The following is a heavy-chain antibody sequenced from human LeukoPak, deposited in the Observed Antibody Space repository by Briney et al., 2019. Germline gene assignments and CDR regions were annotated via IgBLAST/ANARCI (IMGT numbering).Heavy chain of an antibody. CDR1: GYTFTGYY. V-gene: IGHV1-2*02. CDR2: INPNSGGT. J-gene: IGHJ4*02. Sequence: GASVKVSCKASGYTFTGYYMHWVRQAPGQGLEWMGWINPNSGGTNYAQKFQGRVTMTRDTSISTAYMELSRLRSDDTAVYYCATGFLTIFGVVTHDYWGQGTLVTVSS. CDR3: ATGFLTIFGVVTHDY. D-gene: IGHD3-3*01.